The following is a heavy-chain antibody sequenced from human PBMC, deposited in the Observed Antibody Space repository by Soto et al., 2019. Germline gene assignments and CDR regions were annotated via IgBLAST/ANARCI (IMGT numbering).Heavy chain of an antibody. D-gene: IGHD1-7*01. CDR2: INHSGST. Sequence: SETLSLTCAVYGGSFSGYYWSWIRQPPGKGLEWIGEINHSGSTNYNPSLKSQVTISVDTSKNQFSLKLSSVTAADTAVYYCARGGMELLSAWFDPWGQGTLVTVSS. V-gene: IGHV4-34*01. CDR3: ARGGMELLSAWFDP. CDR1: GGSFSGYY. J-gene: IGHJ5*02.